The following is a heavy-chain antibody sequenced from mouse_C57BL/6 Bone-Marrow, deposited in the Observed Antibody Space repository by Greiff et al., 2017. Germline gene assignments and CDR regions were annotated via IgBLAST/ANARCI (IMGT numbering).Heavy chain of an antibody. Sequence: EVKVVESGGGLVQPKGSLKLSCAASGFTFNTYAMHWVRQAPGKGLEWVARIRSKSSNYATYYADSVKDRFTISRDDSQSMLYLQMNNLKTEDTAMYYCVRDRTGTEGYYYAMDYWGQGTSVTVSS. V-gene: IGHV10-3*01. D-gene: IGHD4-1*01. J-gene: IGHJ4*01. CDR3: VRDRTGTEGYYYAMDY. CDR1: GFTFNTYA. CDR2: IRSKSSNYAT.